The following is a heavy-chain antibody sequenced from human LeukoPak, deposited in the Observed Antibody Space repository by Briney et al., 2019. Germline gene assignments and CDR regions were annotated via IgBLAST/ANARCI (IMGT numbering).Heavy chain of an antibody. CDR2: ISAYNGNT. CDR3: ARWGRNFDDWFDP. CDR1: GYTFTNYG. V-gene: IGHV1-18*01. J-gene: IGHJ5*02. D-gene: IGHD3-9*01. Sequence: ASVKVSCMASGYTFTNYGVIWVRQAPGQGLEWMGWISAYNGNTNYAQNLQGRVTMTTDTSTTTAYMELRSLNSDDTAVYYCARWGRNFDDWFDPWGQGTLVTVSS.